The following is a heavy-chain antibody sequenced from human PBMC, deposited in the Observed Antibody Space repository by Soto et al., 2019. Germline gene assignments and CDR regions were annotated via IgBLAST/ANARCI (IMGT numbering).Heavy chain of an antibody. D-gene: IGHD2-15*01. CDR1: GYTFTGYY. Sequence: ASVKVSCKASGYTFTGYYMHWVRQAPGQGLEWMGWINASNGNTKYSQKFQGRVTITRDTSMSTAYMELSRLRSDDTAVYYCARDRGYCSGGSCYSDGMDVWGQGTTVPVSS. CDR3: ARDRGYCSGGSCYSDGMDV. CDR2: INASNGNT. J-gene: IGHJ6*02. V-gene: IGHV1-2*02.